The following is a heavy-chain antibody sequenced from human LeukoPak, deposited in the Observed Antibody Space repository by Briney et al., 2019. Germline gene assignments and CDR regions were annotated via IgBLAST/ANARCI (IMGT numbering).Heavy chain of an antibody. D-gene: IGHD7-27*01. Sequence: SETPSLTCTVSGGSISSGGYYWSWIRQHPGKGLEWIGYIYYSGSTYYNPSLKSRVTISVVTSKNQFSLKLSSVTAADTAVYYFASGDDAFNIWGQGTMVTVSS. CDR3: ASGDDAFNI. CDR1: GGSISSGGYY. V-gene: IGHV4-31*03. J-gene: IGHJ3*02. CDR2: IYYSGST.